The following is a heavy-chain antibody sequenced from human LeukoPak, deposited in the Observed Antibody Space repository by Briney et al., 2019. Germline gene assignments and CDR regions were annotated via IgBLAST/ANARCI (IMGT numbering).Heavy chain of an antibody. CDR3: ARQGRGANFDY. Sequence: GGSLRLSCAASGFTFSSYDMHWVRQATGKGLEWVSAIGTAGDTYYPGSVKGRFTISRENAKNSLYLQMNSLRAGDTAVYYCARQGRGANFDYWGQGTLVTASS. J-gene: IGHJ4*02. D-gene: IGHD1-26*01. V-gene: IGHV3-13*01. CDR2: IGTAGDT. CDR1: GFTFSSYD.